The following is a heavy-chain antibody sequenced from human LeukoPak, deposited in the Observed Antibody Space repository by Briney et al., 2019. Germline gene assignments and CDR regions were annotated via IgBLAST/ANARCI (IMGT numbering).Heavy chain of an antibody. Sequence: GGSLRLSCAASGFTFSSYSINWVRQVPGKGLEWVAFIRYDGSNKYYADSVKGRFTISRDNSKNTLYLQMNSLRAEDTAVYYCAKDLRDGYNYYGLFDYWGQGTLDTVSS. V-gene: IGHV3-30*02. J-gene: IGHJ4*02. D-gene: IGHD5-24*01. CDR1: GFTFSSYS. CDR3: AKDLRDGYNYYGLFDY. CDR2: IRYDGSNK.